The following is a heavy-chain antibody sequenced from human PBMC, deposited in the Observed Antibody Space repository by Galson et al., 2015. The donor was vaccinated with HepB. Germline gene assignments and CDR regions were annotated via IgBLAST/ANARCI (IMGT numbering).Heavy chain of an antibody. CDR2: ISGSGGST. V-gene: IGHV3-23*01. J-gene: IGHJ4*02. D-gene: IGHD2-21*02. CDR3: AKDLGVVTAYDY. Sequence: SLRLSCAASGFTFSSFAMSWVRQAPGKGLEWVSAISGSGGSTYYADSVKGRFTISRDNSKNTLYLQMNSLRAEDTAVYYCAKDLGVVTAYDYWGQGTLVTVSS. CDR1: GFTFSSFA.